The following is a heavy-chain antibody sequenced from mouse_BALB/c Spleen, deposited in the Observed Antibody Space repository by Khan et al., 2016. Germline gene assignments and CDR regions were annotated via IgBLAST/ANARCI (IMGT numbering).Heavy chain of an antibody. CDR3: TRPYYYGSSPYAMDY. Sequence: QVQLKESGAELVRPGASVTLSCKASGYTFTDYEMHWVKQTPVNGLEWIGAIDPETGGTAYNQKFKGKATLTADKSSSTAYMELRSLTSEDSAVYYCTRPYYYGSSPYAMDYWGQGTSVTVSS. CDR2: IDPETGGT. CDR1: GYTFTDYE. D-gene: IGHD1-1*01. V-gene: IGHV1-15*01. J-gene: IGHJ4*01.